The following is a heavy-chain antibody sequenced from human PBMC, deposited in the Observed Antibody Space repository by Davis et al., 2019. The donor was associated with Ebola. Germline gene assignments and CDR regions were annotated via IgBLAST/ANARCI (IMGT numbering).Heavy chain of an antibody. V-gene: IGHV3-21*01. Sequence: PGGSLRLSCAASGVTFTHYTINWVRQAPGKGLEWVSYTSCCNGRTYYADSVKGRFTSSRDSAKNSLYLQMNSLRAEDTAVYYCTRQEGTTFAVVSLYWGQGTLVTVSS. CDR3: TRQEGTTFAVVSLY. CDR2: TSCCNGRT. CDR1: GVTFTHYT. J-gene: IGHJ4*02. D-gene: IGHD3-3*01.